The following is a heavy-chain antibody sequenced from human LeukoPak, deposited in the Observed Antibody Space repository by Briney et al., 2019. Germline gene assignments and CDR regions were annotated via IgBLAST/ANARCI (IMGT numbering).Heavy chain of an antibody. CDR2: INPNSGDT. CDR3: AGSCSSTSCYISYYMDV. D-gene: IGHD2-2*02. CDR1: GYTFTGYY. J-gene: IGHJ6*03. Sequence: ASVKVSCKASGYTFTGYYMHWVRQAPGQGLEWMGWINPNSGDTNYAQKFQGRVTMTRDTSISTAYMELSRLRSDDTAVYYCAGSCSSTSCYISYYMDVWGKGTTVTVSS. V-gene: IGHV1-2*02.